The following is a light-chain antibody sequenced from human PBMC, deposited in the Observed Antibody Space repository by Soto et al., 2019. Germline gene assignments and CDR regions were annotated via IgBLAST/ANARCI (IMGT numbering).Light chain of an antibody. J-gene: IGKJ2*01. Sequence: EIVLTQSPATLSLSPGERATLSCRASQSVAGYLAWYQQKPGQAPRLLISDASNRATGIPARFSGSGSGTDFPLTISSLEPEDFAVYYCQQGSNWPPVYTFGQGTKLEIK. V-gene: IGKV3-11*01. CDR2: DAS. CDR3: QQGSNWPPVYT. CDR1: QSVAGY.